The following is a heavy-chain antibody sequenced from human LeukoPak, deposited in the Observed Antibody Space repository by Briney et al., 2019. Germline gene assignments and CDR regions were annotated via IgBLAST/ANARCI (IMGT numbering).Heavy chain of an antibody. Sequence: ASVKVSCKTSGYPFSTWEINWVRQAAGQGLEWLGWVHPDSGNTDYAQKFRGRVTMSRDTSTSTAYMELSGLRLDDTAVYFCARGTGDDPWGQGTLVTVSS. V-gene: IGHV1-8*01. CDR3: ARGTGDDP. D-gene: IGHD7-27*01. CDR2: VHPDSGNT. J-gene: IGHJ5*02. CDR1: GYPFSTWE.